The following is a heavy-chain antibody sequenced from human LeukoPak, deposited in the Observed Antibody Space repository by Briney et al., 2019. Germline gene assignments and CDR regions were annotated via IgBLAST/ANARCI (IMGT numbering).Heavy chain of an antibody. CDR3: ARAIGGDYFDY. Sequence: GGSLRLSCAASGFTFSSYDMHWVRQGTGKGLEWVSVIGIAGDTYYPGSVKGRFTISRENAKNSLYLQMNSLRAGDTAVYYCARAIGGDYFDYWGQGTLVTVSS. CDR2: IGIAGDT. J-gene: IGHJ4*02. V-gene: IGHV3-13*01. D-gene: IGHD3-16*01. CDR1: GFTFSSYD.